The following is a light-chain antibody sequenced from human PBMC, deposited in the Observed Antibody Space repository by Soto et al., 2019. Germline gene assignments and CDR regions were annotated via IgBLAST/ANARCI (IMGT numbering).Light chain of an antibody. J-gene: IGKJ1*01. V-gene: IGKV3-11*01. CDR1: QSVSSH. CDR3: QQRSNWPLT. Sequence: EIVLTQSPATLSLSPGQRATLSCGASQSVSSHLAWYQQKPGQAPRLLIYDASNRATGIPARFSGSGSGTDFPLTISSLEPEDFAVYYCQQRSNWPLTFGQGTKVEIK. CDR2: DAS.